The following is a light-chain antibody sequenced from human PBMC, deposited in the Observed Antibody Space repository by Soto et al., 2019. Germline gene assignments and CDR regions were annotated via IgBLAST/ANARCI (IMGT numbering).Light chain of an antibody. Sequence: DIQMTQSPSSLSASVGDRVTITCQASQDISNYLNCYQQKPGKAPKLLIYDASNLETGVPSRFSGSGSGTDFTFTISSLQPEDIATYYCQQYDNLPPALTFGGGTKVEIK. CDR2: DAS. CDR3: QQYDNLPPALT. J-gene: IGKJ4*01. CDR1: QDISNY. V-gene: IGKV1-33*01.